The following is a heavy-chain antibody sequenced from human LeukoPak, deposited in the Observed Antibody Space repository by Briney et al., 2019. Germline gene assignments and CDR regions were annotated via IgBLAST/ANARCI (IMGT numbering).Heavy chain of an antibody. D-gene: IGHD3-3*01. CDR1: GGSFSGYY. J-gene: IGHJ3*02. Sequence: SETLSLTCAVYGGSFSGYYWSWIRQPPGKGLEWIGEINHSGSTNYNPSLKSRVTISVDTSKNQFSLKLSSVTAADTAVYYCARGHYDFWCGHDPFDIWGQGTMVTVSS. V-gene: IGHV4-34*01. CDR2: INHSGST. CDR3: ARGHYDFWCGHDPFDI.